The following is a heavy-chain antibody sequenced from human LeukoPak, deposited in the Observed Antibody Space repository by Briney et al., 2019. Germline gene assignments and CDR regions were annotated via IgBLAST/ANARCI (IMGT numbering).Heavy chain of an antibody. CDR1: GFTFSNYA. J-gene: IGHJ4*02. CDR3: AKSQSQTGSSWSFDY. D-gene: IGHD6-13*01. V-gene: IGHV3-23*01. Sequence: GGSLRLSCAASGFTFSNYAMSWVRQAPGEGLEWVSDISGSGGSTDYADSVKGRFTISRDNSKSTLYLQMNSLRAEDTAVYYCAKSQSQTGSSWSFDYWGQGTLVTVSS. CDR2: ISGSGGST.